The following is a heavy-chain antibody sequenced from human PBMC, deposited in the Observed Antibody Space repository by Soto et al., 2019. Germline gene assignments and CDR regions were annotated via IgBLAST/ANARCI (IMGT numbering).Heavy chain of an antibody. Sequence: ASVXVSCKASGYTFTSRYMHSVRQAPGQGLEWMGIINPSDGSTTYTQKFQGRVSMTRDKSTSTLYMELSSLSSEDTALYYCARVDSRGYLGMSYLDIWGQGTQVTVSS. V-gene: IGHV1-46*01. CDR1: GYTFTSRY. CDR3: ARVDSRGYLGMSYLDI. CDR2: INPSDGST. J-gene: IGHJ4*02. D-gene: IGHD5-18*01.